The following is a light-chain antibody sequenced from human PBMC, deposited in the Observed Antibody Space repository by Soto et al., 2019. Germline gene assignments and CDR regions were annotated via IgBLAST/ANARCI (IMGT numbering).Light chain of an antibody. J-gene: IGKJ4*01. V-gene: IGKV3-11*01. CDR2: DAS. CDR3: QKRSNWPLT. Sequence: EIVLTQSPATLSLSPGERATLSCRASQSVSSYLAWYQQKPGQAPRLLIYDASNRATGIPARFSGSGSGTDFTLTLSSLAPDHFAVYYCQKRSNWPLTFSGGTKVEIK. CDR1: QSVSSY.